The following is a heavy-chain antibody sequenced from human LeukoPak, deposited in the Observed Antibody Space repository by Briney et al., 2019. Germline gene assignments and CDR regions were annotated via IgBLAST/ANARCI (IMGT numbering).Heavy chain of an antibody. D-gene: IGHD3-3*01. V-gene: IGHV4-39*07. Sequence: SETLSLTCTVSGGSISSSSYYWGWIRQPPGEGLEWIGSIYYSGSTYYNASLKSRVTISVDTSKNQFSLKLSSVTAADTAVYYCARGNDFWSGLTHGNWFDPWGQGTLVTVSS. CDR2: IYYSGST. CDR3: ARGNDFWSGLTHGNWFDP. J-gene: IGHJ5*02. CDR1: GGSISSSSYY.